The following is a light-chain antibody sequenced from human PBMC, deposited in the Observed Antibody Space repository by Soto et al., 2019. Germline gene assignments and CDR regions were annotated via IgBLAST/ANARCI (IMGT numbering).Light chain of an antibody. CDR1: QSVSSY. V-gene: IGKV3-11*01. CDR2: DAS. Sequence: EIVMTQSPATLSVSPGERATLSCRASQSVSSYLAWYQQKPGQAPRLLIYDASNRATGIPARFSGSGSGTDFTLTISSLEPEDFAVYYCQQRSNWPSFGQGTRLKIK. CDR3: QQRSNWPS. J-gene: IGKJ5*01.